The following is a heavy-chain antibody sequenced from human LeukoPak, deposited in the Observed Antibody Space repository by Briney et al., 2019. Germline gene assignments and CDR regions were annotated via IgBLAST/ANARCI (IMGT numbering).Heavy chain of an antibody. V-gene: IGHV4-39*01. CDR1: GGSISSSSYY. J-gene: IGHJ4*02. Sequence: SETLSLTCTVPGGSISSSSYYWGWIRQPPGKGLEWIGSIYYSGSTYYNPSLKSRVTISVDTSKNQFSLKLSSVTAADTAVYYCARGMYYDSSGYYYAYFDYWGQGTLVTVSS. D-gene: IGHD3-22*01. CDR3: ARGMYYDSSGYYYAYFDY. CDR2: IYYSGST.